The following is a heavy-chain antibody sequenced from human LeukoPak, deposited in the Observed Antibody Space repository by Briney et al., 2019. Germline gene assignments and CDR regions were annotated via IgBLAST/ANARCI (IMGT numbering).Heavy chain of an antibody. CDR2: IKARRAGGTT. D-gene: IGHD3-10*01. J-gene: IGHJ5*02. CDR3: PSGHYGP. Sequence: PGGSLRLSCAASGFTFSDDCMNWVRQAPGKGPEWVGRIKARRAGGTTEYAAPGGRRFTISRDDSRSILYLQMNNLTPEDTALCYCPSGHYGPWGLGTLVTVSS. CDR1: GFTFSDDC. V-gene: IGHV3-15*01.